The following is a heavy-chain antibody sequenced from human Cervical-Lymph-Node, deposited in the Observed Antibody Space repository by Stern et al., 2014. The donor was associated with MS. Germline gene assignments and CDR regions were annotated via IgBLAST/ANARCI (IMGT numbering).Heavy chain of an antibody. CDR3: AKDQSWELLVYYYGMDV. CDR1: GFTFSSYC. D-gene: IGHD1-26*01. Sequence: VQLVQSGGGVVPPGRSLRLSCAASGFTFSSYCMHWVRQAPGKGLERVAVISYDGSNKCYADSVKGRFTISRDNSKNTLYLQMNSLRADDTAVYYCAKDQSWELLVYYYGMDVWGQGTTVTVSS. CDR2: ISYDGSNK. V-gene: IGHV3-30*18. J-gene: IGHJ6*02.